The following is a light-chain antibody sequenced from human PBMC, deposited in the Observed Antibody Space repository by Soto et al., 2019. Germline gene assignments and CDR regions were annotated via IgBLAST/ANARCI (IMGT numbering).Light chain of an antibody. CDR1: SSDVGGYNY. J-gene: IGLJ3*02. CDR3: SSYTTSSTLV. CDR2: EVS. Sequence: QSVLTQPASVSGSPGQSITISCTGTSSDVGGYNYLSWYQQHPGKAPKLMIYEVSNRPSGVSNRFSGSKFGNTASLTISGLQAEDEADYYCSSYTTSSTLVFGGGTKLTVL. V-gene: IGLV2-14*01.